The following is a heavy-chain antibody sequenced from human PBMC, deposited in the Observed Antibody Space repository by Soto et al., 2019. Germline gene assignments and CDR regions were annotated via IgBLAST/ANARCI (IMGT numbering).Heavy chain of an antibody. Sequence: QVQLQQWGAGLLKPSETLSLTCAVYGGSFSGYYWSWIRQPPGKGLEWIGEINDSGSTNYNPSLKSRVTISVDTSRNQFSLKLSSVTAADTAVYYCARNGAFDYWSQGTLVTVSS. CDR2: INDSGST. CDR1: GGSFSGYY. J-gene: IGHJ4*02. CDR3: ARNGAFDY. D-gene: IGHD3-10*01. V-gene: IGHV4-34*01.